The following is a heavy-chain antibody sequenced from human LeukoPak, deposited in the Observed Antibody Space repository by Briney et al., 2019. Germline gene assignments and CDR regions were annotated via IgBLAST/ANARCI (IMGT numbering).Heavy chain of an antibody. Sequence: GGSLRLSCADSGFTFSSYAMSWVHQAPGNGLEWVSAISGSGGSTYYADSVKGRFTISRDNSKNTLYLQMNSLRAEDTAVYYCAVHYYSYYYMDVWGKGTTVTVSS. CDR1: GFTFSSYA. CDR2: ISGSGGST. CDR3: AVHYYSYYYMDV. J-gene: IGHJ6*03. V-gene: IGHV3-23*01.